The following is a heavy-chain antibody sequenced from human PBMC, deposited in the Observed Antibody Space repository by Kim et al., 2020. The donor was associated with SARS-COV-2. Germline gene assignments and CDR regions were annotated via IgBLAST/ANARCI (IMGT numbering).Heavy chain of an antibody. CDR1: GGTFSSYA. CDR2: IIPIFGTA. CDR3: AREMLGYCSSTSCYIGAYYVDY. D-gene: IGHD2-2*02. V-gene: IGHV1-69*13. Sequence: SVKVSCKASGGTFSSYAIRWVRQAPGQGLEWMGGIIPIFGTANYAQKFQGRVTITADESTSTAYMELSSLRSEDTAVYYCAREMLGYCSSTSCYIGAYYVDYWGQGTMVTVTA. J-gene: IGHJ4*02.